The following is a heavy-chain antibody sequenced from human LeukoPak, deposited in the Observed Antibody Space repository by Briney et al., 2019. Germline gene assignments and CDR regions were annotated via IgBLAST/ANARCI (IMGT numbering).Heavy chain of an antibody. CDR2: TYYRSKWYN. CDR1: GDSVSSNSAA. V-gene: IGHV6-1*01. Sequence: SQTLSLTCAISGDSVSSNSAAWNWIRQSPSRGLEWLGRTYYRSKWYNDYAVSVKSRITINPDTSKNQFSLQLNSVTPEDTAVYYYARANYDFWSGYYGYYYYYGMDVWGQGTTVTVSS. D-gene: IGHD3-3*01. CDR3: ARANYDFWSGYYGYYYYYGMDV. J-gene: IGHJ6*02.